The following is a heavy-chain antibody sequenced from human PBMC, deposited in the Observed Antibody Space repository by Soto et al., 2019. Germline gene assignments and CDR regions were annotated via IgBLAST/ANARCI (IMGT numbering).Heavy chain of an antibody. D-gene: IGHD3-22*01. Sequence: VGALRLSCEASAFTVSNAWMSWVRHSPGKGLEWVGRIKSKTDGGTTDYAAPVKGRFTISRDDSKNTLYLQMNSLKTEDTAVYYCLYAMIVVPWCPGALVTVSS. J-gene: IGHJ5*02. V-gene: IGHV3-15*01. CDR1: AFTVSNAW. CDR2: IKSKTDGGTT. CDR3: LYAMIVVP.